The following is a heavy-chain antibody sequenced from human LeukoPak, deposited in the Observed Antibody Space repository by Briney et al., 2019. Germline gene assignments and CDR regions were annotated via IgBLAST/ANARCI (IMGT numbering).Heavy chain of an antibody. CDR3: AREEYDYALGALDV. D-gene: IGHD4/OR15-4a*01. V-gene: IGHV3-30*04. CDR1: GFTFSRYA. Sequence: PGRSLRLSCATSGFTFSRYAMQWVRQAPGKGLEWVAVISSDGNLIFYADSVKGRFTTSRDNSKNTVYLQMNSLRAEDTAVFYCAREEYDYALGALDVWGQGTTVSVSS. CDR2: ISSDGNLI. J-gene: IGHJ6*02.